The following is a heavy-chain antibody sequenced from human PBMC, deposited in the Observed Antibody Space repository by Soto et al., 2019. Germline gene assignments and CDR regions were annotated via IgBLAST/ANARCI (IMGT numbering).Heavy chain of an antibody. CDR3: ARPLGYCSGGGCRDAFDI. Sequence: ASVKVSCKASGYTFTSYDINWVRQATGQGLEWMGWMNPNSGNTGYAQKFQGRVTMTRNTSISTAYMELSSLRSEDTAVYYCARPLGYCSGGGCRDAFDIWGQGTMVTVSS. CDR1: GYTFTSYD. D-gene: IGHD2-15*01. V-gene: IGHV1-8*01. J-gene: IGHJ3*02. CDR2: MNPNSGNT.